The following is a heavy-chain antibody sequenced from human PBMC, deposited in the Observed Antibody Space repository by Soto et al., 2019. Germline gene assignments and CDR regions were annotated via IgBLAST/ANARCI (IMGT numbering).Heavy chain of an antibody. CDR3: ARESEDLTSNFDY. Sequence: EVQLVESGGGLVKPGGSVRLSCAASGFTFTRYSMNWVRQAPGKGLEWVSSISSTTNYIYYADSMKGRFTVSRDNAKNSVYLEMSSLSAEDTAVYYCARESEDLTSNFDYWGQGTLVTVSS. J-gene: IGHJ4*02. CDR1: GFTFTRYS. V-gene: IGHV3-21*01. CDR2: ISSTTNYI.